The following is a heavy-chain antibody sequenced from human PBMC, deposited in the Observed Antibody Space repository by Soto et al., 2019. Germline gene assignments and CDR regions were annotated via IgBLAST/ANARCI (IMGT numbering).Heavy chain of an antibody. CDR1: EGTFNSYA. J-gene: IGHJ4*02. CDR3: ARGASRWYPYCFDS. V-gene: IGHV1-69*01. Sequence: QAQVVQSGAEVRKPGSSVKLSCKASEGTFNSYAIAWVRQAPGQGLEWMGGIIPYYNTLNYAQKFQDRVTITADDATNTVYLELSSLRSDDTAVYFCARGASRWYPYCFDSWAQGTLVTVSS. D-gene: IGHD6-13*01. CDR2: IIPYYNTL.